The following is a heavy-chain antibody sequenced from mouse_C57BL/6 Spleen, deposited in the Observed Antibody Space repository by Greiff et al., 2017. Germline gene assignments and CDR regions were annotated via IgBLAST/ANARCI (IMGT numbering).Heavy chain of an antibody. D-gene: IGHD2-3*01. CDR1: GYTFTSYT. J-gene: IGHJ4*01. CDR2: INPSSGYT. V-gene: IGHV1-4*01. Sequence: VQLQQSGAELARPGASVKMSCKASGYTFTSYTMHWVKQRPGQGLEWIGYINPSSGYTKYNQKFKDKATLTADKSSSTAYMQLSILTSEDSAVYYCARSYGYYEDAMDYWGQGTSVTVSS. CDR3: ARSYGYYEDAMDY.